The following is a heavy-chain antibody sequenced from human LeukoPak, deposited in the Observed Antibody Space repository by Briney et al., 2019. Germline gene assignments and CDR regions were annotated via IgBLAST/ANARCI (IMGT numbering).Heavy chain of an antibody. CDR3: AKAGRFLEWLFETYYYYYYMDV. CDR1: GFTFDDYA. Sequence: GGSLRLSCAASGFTFDDYAMHWVRQAPGKGLEWVSLISGDGGSTYYADSVKGRFTISRDNSKNSLYLQMNSLRTEDTALYYCAKAGRFLEWLFETYYYYYYMDVWGKGTTVTVSS. CDR2: ISGDGGST. V-gene: IGHV3-43*02. D-gene: IGHD3-3*01. J-gene: IGHJ6*03.